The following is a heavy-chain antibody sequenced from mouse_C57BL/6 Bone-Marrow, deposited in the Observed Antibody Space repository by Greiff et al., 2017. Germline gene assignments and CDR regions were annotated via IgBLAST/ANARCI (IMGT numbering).Heavy chain of an antibody. V-gene: IGHV1-55*01. Sequence: QVQLQQPGAELVKPGASVKLSCKASGYTFTSYWITWVKQRPGQGLEWIGDIYPGSGSTNYNEKFKSKATLTVDQPSSTAYVQLSSLTSENSAVYYCARASLTYFDYWGQGTTLTVSS. CDR1: GYTFTSYW. J-gene: IGHJ2*01. CDR2: IYPGSGST. CDR3: ARASLTYFDY. D-gene: IGHD6-2*01.